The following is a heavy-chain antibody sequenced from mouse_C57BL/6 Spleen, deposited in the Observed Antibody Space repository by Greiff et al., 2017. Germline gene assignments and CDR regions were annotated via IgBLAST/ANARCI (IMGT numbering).Heavy chain of an antibody. CDR3: ARSGGRRLRSLYAMDY. CDR1: GYTFTSYW. CDR2: INPSNGGT. Sequence: VQLQQPGTELVKPGASVKLSCKASGYTFTSYWMHWVKQRPGQGLEWIGNINPSNGGTNYNEKFKSKATLTVDKSSSTAYMQLSSLTSEDSAVYYCARSGGRRLRSLYAMDYWGQGTSVTVSS. V-gene: IGHV1-53*01. J-gene: IGHJ4*01. D-gene: IGHD3-2*02.